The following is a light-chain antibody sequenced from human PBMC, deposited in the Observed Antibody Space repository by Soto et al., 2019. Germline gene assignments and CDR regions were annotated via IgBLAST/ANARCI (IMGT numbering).Light chain of an antibody. Sequence: EIVMTQSPATLSLSPGERAALSCRASQSINSELAWYQQKPGQPPRLLIYGASTGATGVPARFTGSESGSEFTLTISGLQSEDFAVYYCQQGHNWPLTCGQGTRLEI. CDR3: QQGHNWPLT. CDR1: QSINSE. CDR2: GAS. V-gene: IGKV3-15*01. J-gene: IGKJ2*01.